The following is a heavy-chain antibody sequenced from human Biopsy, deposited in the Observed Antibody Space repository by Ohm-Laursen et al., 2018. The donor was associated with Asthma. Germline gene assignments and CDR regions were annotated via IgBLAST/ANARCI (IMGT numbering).Heavy chain of an antibody. Sequence: SLRLSCVASGFTFSDYYMSWIRQAPGKGLEWVSYISTGGTTINYADSVKGRFTISRDNAKNSLYLQLNSLRAGDTAVYYCARARSGNYFDYWGQGTLVTVSS. D-gene: IGHD5-12*01. CDR2: ISTGGTTI. CDR1: GFTFSDYY. V-gene: IGHV3-11*01. CDR3: ARARSGNYFDY. J-gene: IGHJ4*02.